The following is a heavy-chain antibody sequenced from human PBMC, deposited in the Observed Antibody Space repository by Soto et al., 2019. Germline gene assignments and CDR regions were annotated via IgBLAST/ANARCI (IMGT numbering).Heavy chain of an antibody. J-gene: IGHJ5*02. D-gene: IGHD4-4*01. Sequence: AAVKVSCKASGYTFTSYAMHWVRQAPGQRLEWMGWINAGNGNTKYSQKFQGRVTITRDTSASTAYMELSSLRSEDTAVYYCARDYSNYPFRWFDPWGQGTLVTVSS. CDR1: GYTFTSYA. CDR2: INAGNGNT. V-gene: IGHV1-3*01. CDR3: ARDYSNYPFRWFDP.